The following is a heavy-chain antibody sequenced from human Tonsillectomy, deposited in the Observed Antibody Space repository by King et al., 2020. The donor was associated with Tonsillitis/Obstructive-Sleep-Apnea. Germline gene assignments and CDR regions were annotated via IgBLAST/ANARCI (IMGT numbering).Heavy chain of an antibody. V-gene: IGHV3-23*04. CDR2: FIVRAGIQ. CDR1: GFTFRSYA. D-gene: IGHD4-17*01. J-gene: IGHJ4*02. CDR3: AKDRASTVTTGY. Sequence: VQLVESGGGLVQPGGSLRLSCAASGFTFRSYARNWFGQAPGKGRKMVAVFIVRAGIQDQAYSVKGRFTISRDNSKNTRYLQMNSLRAEDTAVYYCAKDRASTVTTGYWGQGTLVTVSS.